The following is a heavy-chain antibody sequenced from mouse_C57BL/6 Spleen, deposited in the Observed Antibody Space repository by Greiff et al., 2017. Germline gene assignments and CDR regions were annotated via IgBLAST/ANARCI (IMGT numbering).Heavy chain of an antibody. Sequence: QVQLQQSGAELVRPGASVTLSCKASGYTFTDYEMHWVKQTPVHGLEWIGAIDPETGGTAYNQKFKGKAILTADKSSSTAYMELRSLTSEDSAVYYCTREAQTKSHYYAMDYWGQGTSVTVSS. CDR1: GYTFTDYE. CDR3: TREAQTKSHYYAMDY. J-gene: IGHJ4*01. V-gene: IGHV1-15*01. D-gene: IGHD3-2*02. CDR2: IDPETGGT.